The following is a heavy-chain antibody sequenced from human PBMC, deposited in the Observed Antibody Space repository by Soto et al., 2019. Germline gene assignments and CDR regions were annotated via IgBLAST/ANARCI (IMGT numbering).Heavy chain of an antibody. D-gene: IGHD3-22*01. V-gene: IGHV4-39*01. CDR3: VGSGYSPFDY. Sequence: ASETLSLTCTGSGGSISSSNYYWGWIRQPPGKGLEWIGSIYYSGSTYYNPSLKSRVTISVDTSKNQFSLKLSSVTAADTAVYYCVGSGYSPFDYWGQGTLVTVSS. CDR2: IYYSGST. J-gene: IGHJ4*02. CDR1: GGSISSSNYY.